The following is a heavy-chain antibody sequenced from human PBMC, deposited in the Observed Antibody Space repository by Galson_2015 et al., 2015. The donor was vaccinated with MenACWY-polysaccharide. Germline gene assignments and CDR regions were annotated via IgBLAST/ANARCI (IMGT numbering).Heavy chain of an antibody. V-gene: IGHV3-48*02. CDR1: GFTFSSYS. CDR3: ARVLKGLVGATPDY. Sequence: SLRLSCAASGFTFSSYSMNWVRQAPGKGLEWVSYTSSSSTIYYADSVKGRFTISRDNAKNSLYLQMNSLRDEDTAVYYCARVLKGLVGATPDYWGQGTLVIVSS. J-gene: IGHJ4*02. CDR2: TSSSSTI. D-gene: IGHD1-26*01.